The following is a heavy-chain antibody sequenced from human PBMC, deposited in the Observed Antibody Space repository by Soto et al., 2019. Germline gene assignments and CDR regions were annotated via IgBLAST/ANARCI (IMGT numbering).Heavy chain of an antibody. D-gene: IGHD5-18*01. J-gene: IGHJ6*02. CDR2: ISSSSSYI. Sequence: GGSLRLSCAASGFTFSSYSVNWVRQAPGKGLEWVSSISSSSSYIYYADSVKGRFTISRDNAKNSLYLQMNSLRAEDTAVYYCASSSAQIYSYGSMDVWGQGTTVTVSS. CDR1: GFTFSSYS. V-gene: IGHV3-21*01. CDR3: ASSSAQIYSYGSMDV.